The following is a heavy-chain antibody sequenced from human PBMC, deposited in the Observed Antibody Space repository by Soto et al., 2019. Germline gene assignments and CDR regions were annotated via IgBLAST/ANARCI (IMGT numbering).Heavy chain of an antibody. Sequence: SETLSLTCSVSGGSINSYWWSWIRQPAGKGLEWIGRVYSSGTTDYNPSLNSRATMSVETSKNQFSLKLSSVTAADTAVYYCARDIGSFAYGEGYWGQGIQVTVS. CDR3: ARDIGSFAYGEGY. J-gene: IGHJ4*02. CDR2: VYSSGTT. D-gene: IGHD3-10*01. CDR1: GGSINSYW. V-gene: IGHV4-4*07.